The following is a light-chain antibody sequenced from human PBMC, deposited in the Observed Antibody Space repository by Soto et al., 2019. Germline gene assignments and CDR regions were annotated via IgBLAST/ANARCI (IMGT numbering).Light chain of an antibody. V-gene: IGKV4-1*01. J-gene: IGKJ5*01. CDR2: WAS. CDR3: QQHYNLPRIS. CDR1: QSVLYTSNNKNY. Sequence: DLVLTPSPDSLSVSLGERATINCKSSQSVLYTSNNKNYLAWYQVKPGQPPKLLIYWASTRESGVPDRFSGSGSVTDFTLTISSLQAEDVAVYYCQQHYNLPRISFGQGTRLEIK.